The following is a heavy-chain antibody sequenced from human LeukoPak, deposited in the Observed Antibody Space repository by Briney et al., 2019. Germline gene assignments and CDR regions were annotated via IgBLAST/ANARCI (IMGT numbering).Heavy chain of an antibody. D-gene: IGHD3-22*01. Sequence: PSETLSLTCTVSGGSISSYYWSWIRQPPGKGLEWIGYIYYSGSTNYNPSLKSRVTISVDTSKNQFSLKLSSVTAADTAVYYCARGNQLTYYYDSWGQGTLVTVSS. CDR2: IYYSGST. V-gene: IGHV4-59*12. CDR1: GGSISSYY. CDR3: ARGNQLTYYYDS. J-gene: IGHJ4*02.